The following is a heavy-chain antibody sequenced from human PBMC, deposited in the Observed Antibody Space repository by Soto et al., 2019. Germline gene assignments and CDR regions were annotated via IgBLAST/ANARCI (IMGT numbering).Heavy chain of an antibody. D-gene: IGHD2-2*01. J-gene: IGHJ6*02. Sequence: SGPTLVNPTQTLTLTCTFSGFSLSTSGMCVSWIRHPPGKSLEWLARIDWDDDKYYSTSLKTRLTISKDTSKNQVVLTMTNMDPVDTATYYCARGYLVPGPYYYGMDVWGQGTTVTVSS. CDR2: IDWDDDK. CDR3: ARGYLVPGPYYYGMDV. V-gene: IGHV2-70*11. CDR1: GFSLSTSGMC.